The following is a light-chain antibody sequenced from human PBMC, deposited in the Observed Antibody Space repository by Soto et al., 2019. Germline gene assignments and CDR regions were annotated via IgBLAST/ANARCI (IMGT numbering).Light chain of an antibody. V-gene: IGKV3-20*01. Sequence: ELVLTQSPCTLSLSAGERATLSCAASQNVTSNLLVWYQQHPGQAPRLLIYGASSRATGIPDRFSGSGSGTDSTLTIRRLEPDDFAVYYCQKYGTFWTFGQGTKVDIK. J-gene: IGKJ1*01. CDR2: GAS. CDR1: QNVTSNL. CDR3: QKYGTFWT.